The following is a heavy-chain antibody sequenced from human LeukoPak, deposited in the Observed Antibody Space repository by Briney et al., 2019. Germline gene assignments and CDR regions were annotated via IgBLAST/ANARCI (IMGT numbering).Heavy chain of an antibody. CDR3: ATASVPDLRGMDV. V-gene: IGHV4-59*12. D-gene: IGHD1-14*01. Sequence: SETPSLTRTLSGGSISSYYWSWSRQPPRKSLWCIWYIYHSGSTYYNPSLKSRVTISVDRSKNQFSLKLSSVTAADTAVYYCATASVPDLRGMDVWGKGTTVTVSS. CDR2: IYHSGST. J-gene: IGHJ6*04. CDR1: GGSISSYY.